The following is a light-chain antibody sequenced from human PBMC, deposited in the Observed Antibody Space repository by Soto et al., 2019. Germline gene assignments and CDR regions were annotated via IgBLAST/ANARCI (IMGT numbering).Light chain of an antibody. J-gene: IGKJ1*01. Sequence: EIFLTQSPDTLSLFPGERATLSRRASQSVTNYIAWYQQKPGQAPRLLIFGASSRATGVPARFSGSGSGTDFTLTISRLEPEDFEVYYCQQYGSSPWTSGQGTKVDIK. CDR2: GAS. CDR3: QQYGSSPWT. V-gene: IGKV3-20*01. CDR1: QSVTNY.